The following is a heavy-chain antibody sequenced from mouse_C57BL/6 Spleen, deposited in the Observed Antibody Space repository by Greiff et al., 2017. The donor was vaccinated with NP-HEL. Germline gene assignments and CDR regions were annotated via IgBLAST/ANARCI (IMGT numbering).Heavy chain of an antibody. J-gene: IGHJ4*01. CDR3: ARDSNYVGAMDY. CDR2: INYDGSST. D-gene: IGHD2-5*01. Sequence: EVKVVESEGGLVQPGRSMKLSCTASGFTFSDYYMAWVRQVPEKGLEWVANINYDGSSTYYLDSLKSRFIISRDNAKNILYLQMSSLKSEDTATYYCARDSNYVGAMDYWGQGTSVTVSS. V-gene: IGHV5-16*01. CDR1: GFTFSDYY.